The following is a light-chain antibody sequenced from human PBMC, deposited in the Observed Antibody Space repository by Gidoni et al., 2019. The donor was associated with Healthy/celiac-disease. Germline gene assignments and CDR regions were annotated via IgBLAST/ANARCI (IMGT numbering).Light chain of an antibody. V-gene: IGKV3-11*01. Sequence: EIVLTHSPATLALSPGERATLSCRASQSVSSYLAWYQQKPGQDPRLLIYDASNRATGIPARFSGSGSRTDFTLTISSLEPEDFAVYYCQQRSNWPPFTFGPGTKVDIK. CDR1: QSVSSY. J-gene: IGKJ3*01. CDR3: QQRSNWPPFT. CDR2: DAS.